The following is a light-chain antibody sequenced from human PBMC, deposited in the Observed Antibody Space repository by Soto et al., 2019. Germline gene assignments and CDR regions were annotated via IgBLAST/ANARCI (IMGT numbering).Light chain of an antibody. CDR2: GAS. Sequence: EIVMTHSPATLSVSPWERSTLSFRASQSVSSDLAWYQQKPGQAPRLLIYGASSRATGVPPRFSGRGSGTEFTLTISSLQSEDFAVYYCQQYNKLPQTFGQGTKVDI. V-gene: IGKV3-15*01. J-gene: IGKJ1*01. CDR3: QQYNKLPQT. CDR1: QSVSSD.